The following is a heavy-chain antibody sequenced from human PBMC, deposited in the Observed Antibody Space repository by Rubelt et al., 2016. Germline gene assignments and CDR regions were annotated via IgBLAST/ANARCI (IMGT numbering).Heavy chain of an antibody. J-gene: IGHJ5*02. D-gene: IGHD2-2*01. CDR2: YYRSKWYN. V-gene: IGHV6-1*01. CDR3: ARGAEFVVVPAARAGNWFDP. Sequence: YYRSKWYNDYAVSVKSRITINPDTSKNQFSLQLNSVTPEDTAVYYCARGAEFVVVPAARAGNWFDPWGQGTLVTVSS.